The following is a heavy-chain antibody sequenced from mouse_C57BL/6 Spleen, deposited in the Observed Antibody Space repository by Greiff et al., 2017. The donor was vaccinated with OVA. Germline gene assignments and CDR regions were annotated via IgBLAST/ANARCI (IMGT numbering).Heavy chain of an antibody. V-gene: IGHV5-4*01. J-gene: IGHJ1*03. CDR3: AREPPFTTVVAHWYFDV. CDR2: ISDGGSYT. CDR1: GFTFSSYA. Sequence: EVNVVESGGGLVKPGGSLKLSCAASGFTFSSYAMSWVRQTPEKRLEWVATISDGGSYTYYPDNVKGRFTISRDNAKNNLYLQMSHLKSEDTAMYYCAREPPFTTVVAHWYFDVWGTGTTVTVSS. D-gene: IGHD1-1*01.